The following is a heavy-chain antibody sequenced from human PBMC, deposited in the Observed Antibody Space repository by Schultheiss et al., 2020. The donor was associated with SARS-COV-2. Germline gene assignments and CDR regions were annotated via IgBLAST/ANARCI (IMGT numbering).Heavy chain of an antibody. CDR3: ARERDSWFDP. CDR1: GGSISSYY. D-gene: IGHD4-11*01. J-gene: IGHJ5*02. CDR2: VYHSGSA. Sequence: SETLSLTCTVSGGSISSYYWGWIRQPPGRGLEWIGSVYHSGSAYYNPSLKSRVTILVDTSKNQFSLKLSSVTAADTAVYYCARERDSWFDPWGQGTLVTVSS. V-gene: IGHV4-38-2*02.